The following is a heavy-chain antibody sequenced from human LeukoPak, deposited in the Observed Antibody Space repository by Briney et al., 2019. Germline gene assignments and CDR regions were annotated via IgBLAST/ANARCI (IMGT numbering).Heavy chain of an antibody. CDR3: ARVISGELPTNNWFDP. D-gene: IGHD1-26*01. CDR1: GGSISSYY. J-gene: IGHJ5*02. CDR2: IYTGGST. V-gene: IGHV4-4*07. Sequence: PSETLSLTCTVSGGSISSYYWSWLRQPAGKGLEWFGRIYTGGSTNYNPSLKSRVTMSVDTSKNQFSLKLSSVTAADTAVYYCARVISGELPTNNWFDPWGQGTLVTVSS.